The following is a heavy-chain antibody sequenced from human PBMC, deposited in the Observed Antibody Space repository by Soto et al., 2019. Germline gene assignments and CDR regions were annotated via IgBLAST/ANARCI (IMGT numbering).Heavy chain of an antibody. CDR1: WFTVADNY. CDR2: PFSGGTP. Sequence: EVPRVETGGSLIQSGGSLRLSCAASWFTVADNYMIWVRQPPGKRLEWVATPFSGGTPQSASSVKGRFTVSRDISKNTLYLQMNNLRAEDTALYYCARKPPSASQVFDVSMDVRGQGTT. V-gene: IGHV3-53*02. CDR3: ARKPPSASQVFDVSMDV. J-gene: IGHJ6*02. D-gene: IGHD3-9*01.